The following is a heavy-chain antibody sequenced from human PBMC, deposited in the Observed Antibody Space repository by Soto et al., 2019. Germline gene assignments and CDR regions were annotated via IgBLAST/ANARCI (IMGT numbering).Heavy chain of an antibody. V-gene: IGHV1-18*04. J-gene: IGHJ5*02. D-gene: IGHD2-8*01. CDR1: GYTFTSYG. CDR2: ISAYNGNT. CDR3: ARVLLSGIYCTNGVCPNWFDP. Sequence: PTASVKVSCKASGYTFTSYGISWVRQAPGQGLEWMGWISAYNGNTNYAQKLQGRVTMTTDTSTSTAYMELRSLRSDDTAVYYCARVLLSGIYCTNGVCPNWFDPWGQGTLGTVSS.